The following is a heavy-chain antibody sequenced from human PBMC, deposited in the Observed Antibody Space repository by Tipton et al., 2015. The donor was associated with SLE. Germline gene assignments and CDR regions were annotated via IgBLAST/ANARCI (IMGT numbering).Heavy chain of an antibody. CDR1: GFSISRGYYY. CDR2: IYYSGTT. CDR3: ARHDSSSPNRPVDY. Sequence: TLSLTCSVSGFSISRGYYYWSWIRQHPGKGLEWIGNIYYSGTTNYNPSFKSRLTMSVDTSKDQFSLKLSSMAAADTAVYYCARHDSSSPNRPVDYWGQGTLVTVSS. V-gene: IGHV4-31*03. J-gene: IGHJ4*02. D-gene: IGHD6-6*01.